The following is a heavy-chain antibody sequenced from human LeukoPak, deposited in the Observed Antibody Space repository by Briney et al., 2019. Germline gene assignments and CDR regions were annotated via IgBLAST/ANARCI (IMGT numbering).Heavy chain of an antibody. D-gene: IGHD3-10*01. V-gene: IGHV3-21*01. CDR2: ISSSSSYI. CDR3: ARDEDQYGSGHSGY. Sequence: GGSLGLSCAASGFTFSSYSMNWVRQAPGKGLEWVSSISSSSSYIYYADSVKGRFTISRDNAKNSLYLQMNSLRAEDTAVYYCARDEDQYGSGHSGYWGQGTLVTVS. J-gene: IGHJ4*02. CDR1: GFTFSSYS.